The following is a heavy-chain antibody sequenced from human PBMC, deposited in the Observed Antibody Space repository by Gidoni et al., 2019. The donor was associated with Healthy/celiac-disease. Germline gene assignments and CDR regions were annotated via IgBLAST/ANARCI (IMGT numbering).Heavy chain of an antibody. CDR3: ARNSAAGPLVDYYYGMDV. D-gene: IGHD6-13*01. J-gene: IGHJ6*02. V-gene: IGHV5-51*01. Sequence: EVQRVQSGAEMNKPGGSLMISCKGSRYSFTTSWFGWVRQMPGKGLEWLWIIFPGDSDTRYSPSFQGQVTISADKSISTAYLQWSSLKASHTAMYYCARNSAAGPLVDYYYGMDVWGQGTTVTVSS. CDR1: RYSFTTSW. CDR2: IFPGDSDT.